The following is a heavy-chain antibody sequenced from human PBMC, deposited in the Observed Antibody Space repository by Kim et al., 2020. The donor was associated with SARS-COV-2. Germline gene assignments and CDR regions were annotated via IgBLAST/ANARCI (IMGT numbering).Heavy chain of an antibody. J-gene: IGHJ6*02. D-gene: IGHD2-15*01. CDR3: ARDQYCSGGSCYSRYYYYHGMDV. CDR1: GGSFSGYY. Sequence: SETLSLTCAVYGGSFSGYYWSWIRQPPGKGLEWIGEINHSGSTNYNPSLKSRVTISVDTSKNQFSLKLSSVTAADTAVYYCARDQYCSGGSCYSRYYYYHGMDVWGQGTTVTVSS. V-gene: IGHV4-34*01. CDR2: INHSGST.